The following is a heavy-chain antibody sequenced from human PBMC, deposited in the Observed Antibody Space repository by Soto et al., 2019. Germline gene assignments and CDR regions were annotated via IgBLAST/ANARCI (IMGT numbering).Heavy chain of an antibody. D-gene: IGHD3-22*01. CDR2: ISSSSSTI. CDR1: GFTFSSYS. V-gene: IGHV3-48*02. CDR3: ARASFGYYDSSGYFDNWFDP. J-gene: IGHJ5*02. Sequence: PGGSLRLSCAAPGFTFSSYSMNWVRQAPGKGLEWVSYISSSSSTIYYADSVKGRFTISRDNAKNSLYLQMNSLRDEDTAVYYCARASFGYYDSSGYFDNWFDPWGQGTLVTVSS.